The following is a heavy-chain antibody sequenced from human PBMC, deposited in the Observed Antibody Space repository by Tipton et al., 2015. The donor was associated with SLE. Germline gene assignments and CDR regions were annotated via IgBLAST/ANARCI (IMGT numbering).Heavy chain of an antibody. CDR3: ARARRTTSSHFDY. Sequence: TLSLTCTVSGGSISRIGYYWSWIRQHPGKGLEWIGYIYHTGSTYYNPSLESRLTISIDMSKNQFSLRLTSMTPADTALYYCARARRTTSSHFDYWGQGTLVTVSS. CDR1: GGSISRIGYY. V-gene: IGHV4-31*03. D-gene: IGHD1-14*01. J-gene: IGHJ4*02. CDR2: IYHTGST.